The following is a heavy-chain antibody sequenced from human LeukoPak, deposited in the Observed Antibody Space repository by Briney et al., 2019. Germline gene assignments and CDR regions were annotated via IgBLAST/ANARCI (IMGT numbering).Heavy chain of an antibody. J-gene: IGHJ4*02. Sequence: SETLSLTCTVSGGSISSTGYYWGWLRQSPGKGLEWIGTIYHSGSTYYNPSLKSRVTISVDTSKNQFSLKLSSVTAADMAVYYCTRHQWWLAPRNFDYWGQGTLVTVSS. CDR2: IYHSGST. V-gene: IGHV4-39*01. CDR3: TRHQWWLAPRNFDY. D-gene: IGHD2-8*01. CDR1: GGSISSTGYY.